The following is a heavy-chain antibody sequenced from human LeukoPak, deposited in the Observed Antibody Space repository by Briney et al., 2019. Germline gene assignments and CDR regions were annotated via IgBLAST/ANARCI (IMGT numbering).Heavy chain of an antibody. CDR3: ASLGKLGYYFDY. V-gene: IGHV4-39*01. J-gene: IGHJ4*02. Sequence: PSETLSLTCTVSNGSISSSGYYWGWVRQPPGKGLEWIGTIYYSGRTYYNPSLESRLTISVDTSKNQFSLNLSSVTAADTAVYYCASLGKLGYYFDYWGQGTLVTVSS. CDR1: NGSISSSGYY. D-gene: IGHD3-16*01. CDR2: IYYSGRT.